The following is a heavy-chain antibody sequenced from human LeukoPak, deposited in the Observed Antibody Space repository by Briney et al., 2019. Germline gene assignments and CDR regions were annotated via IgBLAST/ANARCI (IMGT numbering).Heavy chain of an antibody. CDR3: ARAYVGATRQFDY. V-gene: IGHV4-31*03. J-gene: IGHJ4*02. CDR1: GGSISSGGYY. D-gene: IGHD1-26*01. CDR2: IYYSGST. Sequence: SETLSLTCTVSGGSISSGGYYWSWIRQHPGKGLEWIGYIYYSGSTYYNPSLKSRVTISVDTSKNQFSLMLSSVTAADTAVYYCARAYVGATRQFDYWGQGTLVTVSS.